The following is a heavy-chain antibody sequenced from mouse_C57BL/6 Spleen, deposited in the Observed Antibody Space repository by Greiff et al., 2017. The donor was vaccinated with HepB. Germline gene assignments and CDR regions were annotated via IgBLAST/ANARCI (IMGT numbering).Heavy chain of an antibody. CDR3: ARGLHGSYFDY. Sequence: EVQLQQSGAELVKPGASVKLSCTASGFNIKDYYMHWVKQRTEQGLEWIGRIDPEDGDTKYAPKFQGKATITADTSSHTAYLQLSSLTSEDTAVYYCARGLHGSYFDYWGQGTTLTVSS. CDR1: GFNIKDYY. V-gene: IGHV14-2*01. CDR2: IDPEDGDT. J-gene: IGHJ2*01. D-gene: IGHD1-1*01.